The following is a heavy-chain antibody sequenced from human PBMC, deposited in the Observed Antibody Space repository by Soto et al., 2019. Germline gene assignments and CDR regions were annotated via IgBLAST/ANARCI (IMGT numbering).Heavy chain of an antibody. CDR2: INPNSGDT. CDR1: GYPFTTYY. D-gene: IGHD3-9*01. Sequence: GASVKVSCKVSGYPFTTYYIHWVRQAPGQGLEWMGWINPNSGDTEYAQNFQGRVTMTRDTSFNLVYMEMSGLMSDDTAVYYCASDARGTRGFDEMDIWGQGTTVTVSS. CDR3: ASDARGTRGFDEMDI. V-gene: IGHV1-2*02. J-gene: IGHJ6*02.